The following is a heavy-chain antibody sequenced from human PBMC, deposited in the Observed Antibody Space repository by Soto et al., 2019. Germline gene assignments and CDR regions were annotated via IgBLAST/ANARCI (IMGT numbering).Heavy chain of an antibody. CDR2: INSDGSST. D-gene: IGHD3-3*01. CDR1: GFTFSSYW. V-gene: IGHV3-74*01. CDR3: ARDTPRLWNFWSVYYVSDYYYYGMDV. Sequence: GGSLRLSCAASGFTFSSYWMHWVRQAPGKGLVWVSRINSDGSSTSYADSVKGRFTISRDNAKNTLYLQMNSLRAEDTAVYYCARDTPRLWNFWSVYYVSDYYYYGMDVWGQGTTVTVSS. J-gene: IGHJ6*02.